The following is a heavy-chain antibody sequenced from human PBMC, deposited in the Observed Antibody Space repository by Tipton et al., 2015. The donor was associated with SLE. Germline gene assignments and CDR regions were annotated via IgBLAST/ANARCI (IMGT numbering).Heavy chain of an antibody. D-gene: IGHD7-27*01. Sequence: TLSLTCTVSGGSISSYYWSWIRQPPGKGLEWIGYIYYSGSTNYNPSLKSRVTISVDTSKNQFSLKLSSVTAADTAVYYCARGLWGWSYYYYYMDVWGKGTTVTVSS. CDR2: IYYSGST. CDR1: GGSISSYY. V-gene: IGHV4-59*01. J-gene: IGHJ6*03. CDR3: ARGLWGWSYYYYYMDV.